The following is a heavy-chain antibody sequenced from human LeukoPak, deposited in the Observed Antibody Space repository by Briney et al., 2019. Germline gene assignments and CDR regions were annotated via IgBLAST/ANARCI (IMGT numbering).Heavy chain of an antibody. D-gene: IGHD1-26*01. CDR3: ARGYEQWEGYFDY. Sequence: SETLSVTCTVSGGSISSYYWSWIRQPPGKGLEWIGYIYYSGSTNYNPSLKSRVTISVDTSKNQFSLKLSSVTAADTAVYYCARGYEQWEGYFDYWGQGTLVTVSS. CDR1: GGSISSYY. CDR2: IYYSGST. V-gene: IGHV4-59*01. J-gene: IGHJ4*02.